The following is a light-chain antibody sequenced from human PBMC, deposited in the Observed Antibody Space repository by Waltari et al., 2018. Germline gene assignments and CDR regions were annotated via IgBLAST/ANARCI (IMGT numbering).Light chain of an antibody. V-gene: IGLV3-25*03. CDR3: QTADLGGDVV. J-gene: IGLJ2*01. Sequence: SYEVTQPPSVSVSPGQTARITCSGDSLSKQFVYWYQPKSGQAPVLVIFKDTERASGIPELFSGSTSGTIVTLTTNGVQAQDEADYYCQTADLGGDVVFGGGTKLTVL. CDR2: KDT. CDR1: SLSKQF.